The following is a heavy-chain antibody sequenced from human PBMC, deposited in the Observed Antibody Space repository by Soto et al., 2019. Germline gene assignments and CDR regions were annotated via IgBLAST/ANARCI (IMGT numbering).Heavy chain of an antibody. V-gene: IGHV3-7*03. CDR3: AKWLMGLAAAGPYYYGMDV. J-gene: IGHJ6*02. Sequence: ESGGGLVQPGGSLRLSCAVSGFTFGSYWMNWVRLIPGKGLEWVAYIKPDGSATYYVDSVKGRFTISRDNSKNTLYLQMNSLRAEDTAVYYCAKWLMGLAAAGPYYYGMDVWGQGTTVTVSS. CDR2: IKPDGSAT. D-gene: IGHD6-13*01. CDR1: GFTFGSYW.